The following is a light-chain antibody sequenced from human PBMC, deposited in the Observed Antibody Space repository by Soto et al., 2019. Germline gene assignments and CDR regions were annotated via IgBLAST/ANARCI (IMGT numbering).Light chain of an antibody. CDR3: SSYTSGSTFYV. CDR2: DVT. CDR1: SSDVGGYTY. Sequence: QSVLTQPASVSGSPGQSITISCTGTSSDVGGYTYVSWYQHHPGKAPKLMIYDVTNRPSGLSHRFSGSKSGNTASLTVSGLQAEDEADYYCSSYTSGSTFYVFGTGTKLTVL. J-gene: IGLJ1*01. V-gene: IGLV2-14*03.